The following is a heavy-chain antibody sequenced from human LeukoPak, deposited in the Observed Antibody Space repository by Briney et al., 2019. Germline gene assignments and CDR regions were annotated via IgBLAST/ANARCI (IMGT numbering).Heavy chain of an antibody. CDR2: ITYDGSNK. D-gene: IGHD6-13*01. J-gene: IGHJ4*02. CDR1: GFTFSSNA. CDR3: ARDTSSSWPFDY. Sequence: GGSLRLSCAASGFTFSSNAMHWVRQAPGKGLEWVAVITYDGSNKYYADSVKGRFTISRDNSKNTLYLQMNSLRAEDTAVYYCARDTSSSWPFDYWGQGTLVTVSS. V-gene: IGHV3-30-3*01.